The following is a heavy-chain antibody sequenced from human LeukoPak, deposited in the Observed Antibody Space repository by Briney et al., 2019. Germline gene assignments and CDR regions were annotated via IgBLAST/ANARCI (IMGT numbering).Heavy chain of an antibody. Sequence: GGSLRLSCAASGFTVSSNYMSWVRQAPGKGLEWVSVIYSGGSTYYADSVKGRFTISRDNSKNTLYLQMNGLRAEDTAVYYCARDGSDYYDSSGYLFDYRGQGTLVTVSS. CDR2: IYSGGST. J-gene: IGHJ4*02. CDR3: ARDGSDYYDSSGYLFDY. V-gene: IGHV3-53*01. D-gene: IGHD3-22*01. CDR1: GFTVSSNY.